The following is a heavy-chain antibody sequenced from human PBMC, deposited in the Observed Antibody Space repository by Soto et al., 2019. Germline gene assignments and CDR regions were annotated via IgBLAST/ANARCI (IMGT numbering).Heavy chain of an antibody. CDR2: TRQDGGQE. CDR3: ARYPNPTVAGLPFDL. CDR1: GFTFSSYW. Sequence: EVQLVESGGGLVQPGGSLRLSCAASGFTFSSYWMSWVRQAPGKGLYWGAHTRQDGGQEYYVDSVKGRFTISRDNAKNSLYLQMNSLRVEDTAVYYCARYPNPTVAGLPFDLWGQGTLVTVSS. D-gene: IGHD6-19*01. V-gene: IGHV3-7*03. J-gene: IGHJ4*02.